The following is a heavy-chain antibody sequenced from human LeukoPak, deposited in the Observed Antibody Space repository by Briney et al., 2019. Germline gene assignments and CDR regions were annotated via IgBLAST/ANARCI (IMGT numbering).Heavy chain of an antibody. V-gene: IGHV4-59*08. Sequence: SETLSLTCTVSGGSISSYYWSWIRQPPGKGLEWIGYIYYSGSTNYNPSLKSRVTISVDTSKNQFSLKLSSVTAADTAVYYCARLGSSGWYDHYYYYMDVWGKGTTVTVSS. J-gene: IGHJ6*03. CDR1: GGSISSYY. CDR2: IYYSGST. CDR3: ARLGSSGWYDHYYYYMDV. D-gene: IGHD6-19*01.